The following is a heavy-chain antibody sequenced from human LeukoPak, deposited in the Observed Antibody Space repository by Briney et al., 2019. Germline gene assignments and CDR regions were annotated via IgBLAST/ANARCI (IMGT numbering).Heavy chain of an antibody. CDR1: GYTFTYYY. J-gene: IGHJ4*02. D-gene: IGHD4/OR15-4a*01. V-gene: IGHV1-2*06. Sequence: ASVKVSCKASGYTFTYYYVHWVRLVPGQGLEWMGRISPNGGATNYAEKFRGRVTMARDTSINTVYMEMSSLRSDDTAVYYCARDLWGWGSDYLDYWGQGTLVTVSS. CDR2: ISPNGGAT. CDR3: ARDLWGWGSDYLDY.